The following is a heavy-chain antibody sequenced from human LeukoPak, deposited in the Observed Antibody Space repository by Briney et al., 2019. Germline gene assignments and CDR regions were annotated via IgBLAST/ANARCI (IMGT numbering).Heavy chain of an antibody. Sequence: SETLSLTCTVSGGSLSSYYWSWIRQPPGKGLEWIGYIYYSGSTNYNPSLKSRVTISVDTSKNQFSLKLSSVTAADTAVYYCASQNWGSYAFDIWGQGTMVTVSS. CDR2: IYYSGST. CDR1: GGSLSSYY. V-gene: IGHV4-59*08. J-gene: IGHJ3*02. CDR3: ASQNWGSYAFDI. D-gene: IGHD7-27*01.